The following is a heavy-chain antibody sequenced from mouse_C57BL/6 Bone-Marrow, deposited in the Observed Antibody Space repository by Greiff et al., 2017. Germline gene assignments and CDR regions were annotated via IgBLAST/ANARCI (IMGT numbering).Heavy chain of an antibody. Sequence: EVQLVESGGGLVQPKGSLKLSCAASGFSFNTYAMNWVRQAPGKGLEWVARIRSKSNNYATYYADSVKDRFTISRDDSESMLYLQMNNLKTEDTAMYYCVRHYDGYYDYWGQGTTLTVSS. CDR1: GFSFNTYA. V-gene: IGHV10-1*01. D-gene: IGHD2-3*01. CDR2: IRSKSNNYAT. CDR3: VRHYDGYYDY. J-gene: IGHJ2*01.